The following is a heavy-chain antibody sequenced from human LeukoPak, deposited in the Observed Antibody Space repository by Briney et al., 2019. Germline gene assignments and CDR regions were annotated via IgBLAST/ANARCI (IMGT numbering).Heavy chain of an antibody. CDR2: IRYDGSNK. CDR1: GFTFSSYG. J-gene: IGHJ4*02. V-gene: IGHV3-30*02. CDR3: AKVSASIYCSSTSCLGDY. D-gene: IGHD2-2*01. Sequence: GGSLRLSCAASGFTFSSYGMHWVRQAPGKGLEWVAFIRYDGSNKYYADSVKGRFTISRDNSKNTLYLQMNSLRAEDTAVYYCAKVSASIYCSSTSCLGDYWGQGTLVTVSS.